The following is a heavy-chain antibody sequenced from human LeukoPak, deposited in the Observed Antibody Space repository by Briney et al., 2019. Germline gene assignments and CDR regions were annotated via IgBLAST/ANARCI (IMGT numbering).Heavy chain of an antibody. CDR1: GFTFSRYA. Sequence: GGSLRLSCAASGFTFSRYAMNWVRQAPGKGLEWVSYISSGSGTIYYADSVRGRFTISRDNAQKSLYLQMNSLRDEDTAVYYCARELHSGAHTFDNWGQGTLVTVSS. V-gene: IGHV3-48*02. CDR3: ARELHSGAHTFDN. J-gene: IGHJ4*02. CDR2: ISSGSGTI. D-gene: IGHD1-26*01.